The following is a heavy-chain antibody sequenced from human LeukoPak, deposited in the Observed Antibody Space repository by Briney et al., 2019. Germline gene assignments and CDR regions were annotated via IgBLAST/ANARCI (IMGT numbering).Heavy chain of an antibody. CDR1: GFTFSTYG. CDR2: ISYDENKK. V-gene: IGHV3-30*03. J-gene: IGHJ4*02. CDR3: ADNHCDTTSCYTRDGYNLC. D-gene: IGHD2-2*02. Sequence: GRSLRLSCAASGFTFSTYGMNWVRQAPGKGLEWVAVISYDENKKYYADSVKGRFTISRDNSKNTLYLQMNSLRADDTAVYYCADNHCDTTSCYTRDGYNLCWGQGTLVTVSS.